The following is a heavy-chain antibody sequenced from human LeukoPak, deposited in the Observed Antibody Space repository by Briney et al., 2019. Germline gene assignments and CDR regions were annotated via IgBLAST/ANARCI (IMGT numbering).Heavy chain of an antibody. CDR2: ISYDGSNK. J-gene: IGHJ4*02. V-gene: IGHV3-30-3*01. Sequence: GGSLRLSCAASRFTFSSYAMHWVRQAPGKGLEWVAVISYDGSNKYYADSVKGRFTISRDNSKNTLYLQMNSLRAEDTAVYYCSGGPQDCSGGSCPWSFDYWGQGTLVTVSS. D-gene: IGHD2-15*01. CDR3: SGGPQDCSGGSCPWSFDY. CDR1: RFTFSSYA.